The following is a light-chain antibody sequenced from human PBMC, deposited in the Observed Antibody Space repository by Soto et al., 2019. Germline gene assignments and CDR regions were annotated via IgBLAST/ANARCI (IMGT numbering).Light chain of an antibody. CDR3: SSYASSGTKV. V-gene: IGLV2-14*01. CDR1: SSDVGGYGY. Sequence: QSVLTQPASVSGSPGRSITISCTGTSSDVGGYGYVSWYQQQPGKAPKLIIYEVTNRPSGISSRFSASKSDNTASLTISGLQAEDEADYYCSSYASSGTKVFGSGTKVTVL. J-gene: IGLJ1*01. CDR2: EVT.